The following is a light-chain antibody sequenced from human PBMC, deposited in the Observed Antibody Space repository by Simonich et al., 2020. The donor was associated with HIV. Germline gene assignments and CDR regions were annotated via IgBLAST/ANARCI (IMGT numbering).Light chain of an antibody. J-gene: IGKJ4*01. Sequence: EIVMTQSPDTLSVSPGERATLSCRASQSVRSNVAWYQQKRGQAPRLLMYGASKRATDIPARFSGSGSGTEFTLTISSLQSEDFAVYYCQQYNDLPLLAFGGGTKVEIK. CDR3: QQYNDLPLLA. CDR2: GAS. V-gene: IGKV3-15*01. CDR1: QSVRSN.